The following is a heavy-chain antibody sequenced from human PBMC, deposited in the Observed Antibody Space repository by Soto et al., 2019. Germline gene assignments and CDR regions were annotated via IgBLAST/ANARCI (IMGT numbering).Heavy chain of an antibody. V-gene: IGHV3-33*01. J-gene: IGHJ6*02. Sequence: PGGSLRLSCAASGFTFSYYGMHWFRQAPGKGLEWVAIIWYDGSDKYYADSVKGRFTISRDDSKNTLYLQMNSLRAEDTAMYYCARDRQHYGMDVWGQGTTVTVSS. CDR3: ARDRQHYGMDV. CDR1: GFTFSYYG. CDR2: IWYDGSDK.